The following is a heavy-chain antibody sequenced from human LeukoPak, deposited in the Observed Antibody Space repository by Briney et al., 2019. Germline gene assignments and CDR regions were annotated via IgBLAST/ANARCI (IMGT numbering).Heavy chain of an antibody. CDR1: GYTLTELS. V-gene: IGHV1-24*01. CDR3: AAGRQVLYYYYYGMDV. Sequence: EASVKVSCKVSGYTLTELSMHWVRQAPGKGLEWMGGFDPEDGETIYAQKFQGRVTMTEDTSTDTAYMELSSLRSEDTAVYYCAAGRQVLYYYYYGMDVWGQGTTVTVSS. D-gene: IGHD3-10*01. CDR2: FDPEDGET. J-gene: IGHJ6*02.